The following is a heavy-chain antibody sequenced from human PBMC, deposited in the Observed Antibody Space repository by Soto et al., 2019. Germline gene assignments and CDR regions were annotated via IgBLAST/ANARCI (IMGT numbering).Heavy chain of an antibody. CDR2: INVYNGNT. D-gene: IGHD2-15*01. J-gene: IGHJ6*02. V-gene: IGHV1-18*01. CDR3: ARYRHCSGDSCNYYYIMDV. Sequence: GASVKVSCKASGYTFTNYGISWVRQAPGQGLEWMGWINVYNGNTKYAQKVQGRVTMTTDTSTSTAYMELRSLRSDDTAVYFCARYRHCSGDSCNYYYIMDVWGQGTTVTVSS. CDR1: GYTFTNYG.